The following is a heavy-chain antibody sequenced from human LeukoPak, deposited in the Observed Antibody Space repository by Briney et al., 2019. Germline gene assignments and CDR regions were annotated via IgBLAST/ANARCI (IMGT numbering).Heavy chain of an antibody. CDR1: GFTFDRFA. CDR2: IGSNGRST. CDR3: VNQISGWVY. V-gene: IGHV3-64D*06. D-gene: IGHD6-19*01. Sequence: GGSLRLSCSASGFTFDRFAMHWVRQAPGKGLEYLSGIGSNGRSTHNADSVKGRFTISRDKSKNTLFLQMTSLRAEDTAVYYCVNQISGWVYWGQGTLVTVSS. J-gene: IGHJ4*02.